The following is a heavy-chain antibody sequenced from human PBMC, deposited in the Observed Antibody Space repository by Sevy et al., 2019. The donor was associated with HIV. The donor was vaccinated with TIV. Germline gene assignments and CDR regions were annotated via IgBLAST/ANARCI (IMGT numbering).Heavy chain of an antibody. CDR1: GFTFSSYG. Sequence: GGSVRLSCAASGFTFSSYGMHWVRQAPGKGLEWVAVISYDGSNKYYADSVKGRFTISRDNSKNTLYLQMNSLRAEDTAVYYCAKPNGDYSPFDYWGQGTLVTVSS. CDR3: AKPNGDYSPFDY. J-gene: IGHJ4*02. D-gene: IGHD4-17*01. V-gene: IGHV3-30*18. CDR2: ISYDGSNK.